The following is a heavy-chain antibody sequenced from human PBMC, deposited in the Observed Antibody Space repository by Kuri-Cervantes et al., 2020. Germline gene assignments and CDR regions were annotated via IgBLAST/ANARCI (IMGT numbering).Heavy chain of an antibody. CDR2: IFYSGST. V-gene: IGHV4-59*01. CDR1: GGSISLYY. J-gene: IGHJ5*02. Sequence: SETLSLTCTVSGGSISLYYWSWIRQPPGKGLEWIGHIFYSGSTNYNPSLKSRVTISVDTSKNQFSLRLSSVTAADTAVYYCARTPRYNSGWFPTWGQGTLVTVSS. D-gene: IGHD6-19*01. CDR3: ARTPRYNSGWFPT.